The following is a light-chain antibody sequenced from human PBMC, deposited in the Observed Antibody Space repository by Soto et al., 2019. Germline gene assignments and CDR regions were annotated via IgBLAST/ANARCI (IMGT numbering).Light chain of an antibody. CDR1: QSVSSN. CDR2: GAS. Sequence: EMVLTQSRDTLSVSPGERATLSCRASQSVSSNLAWYQQKPGQAPRLLIYGASTRATGIPARFSGSGSGTEFTLTISSLQSEDFAVYYCQQYNNWPITFGQGTRLEIK. CDR3: QQYNNWPIT. J-gene: IGKJ5*01. V-gene: IGKV3-15*01.